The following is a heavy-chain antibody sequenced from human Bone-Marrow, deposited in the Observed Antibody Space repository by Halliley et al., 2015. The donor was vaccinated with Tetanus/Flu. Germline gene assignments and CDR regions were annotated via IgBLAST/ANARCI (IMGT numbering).Heavy chain of an antibody. V-gene: IGHV3-66*01. Sequence: GCPYYADSVKGRFPISRDNSKNTLYLQMNSLRAEDTAVYYCARGSMVRGSFYYGMDVWGQGTTVTVSS. D-gene: IGHD3-10*01. J-gene: IGHJ6*02. CDR2: GCP. CDR3: ARGSMVRGSFYYGMDV.